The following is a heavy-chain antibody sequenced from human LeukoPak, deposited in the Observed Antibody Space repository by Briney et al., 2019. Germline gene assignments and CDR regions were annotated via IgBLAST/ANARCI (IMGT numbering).Heavy chain of an antibody. CDR3: ARVRGGTYNHYFDY. CDR2: IYYAGST. J-gene: IGHJ4*02. V-gene: IGHV4-59*01. CDR1: GGSINSYY. Sequence: PSETLFLTCTVSGGSINSYYWSWIRQPPGKGLEWIGYIYYAGSTNYNPSLKSRITISVDTSKNQFSLKLTSITAADTAVYYCARVRGGTYNHYFDYWGQGTLVTVSS. D-gene: IGHD5-24*01.